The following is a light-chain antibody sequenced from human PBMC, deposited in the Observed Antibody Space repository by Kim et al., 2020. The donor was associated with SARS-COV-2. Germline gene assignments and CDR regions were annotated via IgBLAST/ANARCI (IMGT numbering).Light chain of an antibody. CDR3: QAWDSSTAV. CDR1: KLGDKY. CDR2: QDS. V-gene: IGLV3-1*01. Sequence: VSPGQQASITCSGDKLGDKYACWYQQKPGQSPVLVVYQDSQRPSGIPERFAGSNSGNTATLTISGTQAMDEADYYCQAWDSSTAVFGGGTQLTVL. J-gene: IGLJ3*02.